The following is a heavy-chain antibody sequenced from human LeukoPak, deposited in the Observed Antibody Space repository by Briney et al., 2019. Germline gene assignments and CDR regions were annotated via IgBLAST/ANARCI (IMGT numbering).Heavy chain of an antibody. CDR2: DYCGGNT. Sequence: SETLSLTCTVSGFSVTTDSYCWGWIRQPPGKGLEWIGYDYCGGNTNYDPSLKRRVTISVDTSKNQFSLTLTSVTAADTAVYFCARDHFGSLDSWGQGTLVTVSP. D-gene: IGHD3-10*01. CDR3: ARDHFGSLDS. J-gene: IGHJ4*02. CDR1: GFSVTTDSYC. V-gene: IGHV4-61*01.